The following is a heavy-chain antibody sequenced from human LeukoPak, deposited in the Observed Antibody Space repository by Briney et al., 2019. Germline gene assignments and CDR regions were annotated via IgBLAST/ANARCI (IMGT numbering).Heavy chain of an antibody. CDR1: GFTFSSYE. Sequence: GGSLRLSCAASGFTFSSYEMNWVRQGPGKGLEWVSYISSSGSTKYYADSVKGRFTISRDNAKKSLYLQMNSLRAEDTAVYYCALVTRDYWGQGTLVTVSS. V-gene: IGHV3-48*03. D-gene: IGHD4-23*01. CDR2: ISSSGSTK. CDR3: ALVTRDY. J-gene: IGHJ4*02.